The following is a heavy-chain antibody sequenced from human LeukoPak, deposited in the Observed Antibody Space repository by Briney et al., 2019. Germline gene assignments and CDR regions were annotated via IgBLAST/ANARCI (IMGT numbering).Heavy chain of an antibody. J-gene: IGHJ4*02. V-gene: IGHV3-66*01. CDR3: ARETLGGSGQGAGY. CDR1: GFTVSSNY. Sequence: GGSLRLSCAASGFTVSSNYMSWVRQAPGKGLEWVSVIYSGGSTYYADSVKGRFTISRDNSKNTLYLQMNSLRAEDTAVYYCARETLGGSGQGAGYWGQGTLVTVSS. CDR2: IYSGGST. D-gene: IGHD6-19*01.